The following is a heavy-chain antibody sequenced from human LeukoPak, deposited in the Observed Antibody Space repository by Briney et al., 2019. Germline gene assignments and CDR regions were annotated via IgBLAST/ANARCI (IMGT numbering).Heavy chain of an antibody. CDR3: ARVSRDFYSNYYYYYGMDV. CDR2: IKQDGSEK. D-gene: IGHD4-11*01. J-gene: IGHJ6*02. V-gene: IGHV3-7*01. Sequence: GGSLRLSCAAPGFTFSSYWMSWVRQAPGKGLEWVANIKQDGSEKYYVDSVKGRFTISRDNAKNSLYLQMNNLRAEDTAVYYCARVSRDFYSNYYYYYGMDVWGQGTTVTVSS. CDR1: GFTFSSYW.